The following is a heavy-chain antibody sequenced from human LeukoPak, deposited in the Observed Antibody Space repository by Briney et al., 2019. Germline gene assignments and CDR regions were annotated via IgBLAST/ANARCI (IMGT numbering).Heavy chain of an antibody. CDR1: GFTFSSYA. Sequence: GGSLRLSCAASGFTFSSYAMHWVRQAPGKGLEWVAVISYDGSNKYYADSVKGRFTISRDNSKNTLYLQMNSLRAEDTAVYYCAREGGLRYFDWLPRGYYLDYWGQGTLVTVSS. CDR2: ISYDGSNK. D-gene: IGHD3-9*01. J-gene: IGHJ4*02. V-gene: IGHV3-30*04. CDR3: AREGGLRYFDWLPRGYYLDY.